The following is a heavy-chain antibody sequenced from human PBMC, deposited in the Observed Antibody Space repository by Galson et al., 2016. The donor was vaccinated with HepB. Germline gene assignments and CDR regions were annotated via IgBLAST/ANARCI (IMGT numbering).Heavy chain of an antibody. CDR2: LSFDGINK. J-gene: IGHJ4*02. V-gene: IGHV3-30*18. D-gene: IGHD5-24*01. Sequence: SLRLSCAASGFTFSDYGIHWVRQAPGKGLEWVADLSFDGINKYYAGSGKGRFTISRDNSKNTVYLQMNSLRAEDTAVYYCAKDAYTWRWLLSFFPDYWGQGTLVTVSS. CDR1: GFTFSDYG. CDR3: AKDAYTWRWLLSFFPDY.